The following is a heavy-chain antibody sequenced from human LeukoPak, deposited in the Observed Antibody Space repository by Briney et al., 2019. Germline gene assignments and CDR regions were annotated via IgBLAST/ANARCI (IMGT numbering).Heavy chain of an antibody. CDR2: ISSGGDYT. V-gene: IGHV3-23*01. D-gene: IGHD3-10*01. Sequence: TGGSLRLSCAASGFTFTSYSMNWVRQAPGKGLEWVSSISSGGDYTYYADSVKDRFTISRDNSKNTLYLQMNSLRAEDTAVYYCAKIGVIGLWYFDLWGRGTLATVSS. CDR3: AKIGVIGLWYFDL. J-gene: IGHJ2*01. CDR1: GFTFTSYS.